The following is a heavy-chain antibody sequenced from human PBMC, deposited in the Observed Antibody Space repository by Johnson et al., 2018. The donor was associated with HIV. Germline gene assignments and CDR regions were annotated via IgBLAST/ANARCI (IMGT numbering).Heavy chain of an antibody. CDR3: AKDRVGATSPQAQNAFDI. Sequence: VQLVESGGGVVQPGGSLRLSCVVSGFTFKNYWMTWVRQAPGKGLEWVAYIRQDGGEKEYLDSVKGRFTISRDNSKNTLYLQMNSLRAEDTAVYYCAKDRVGATSPQAQNAFDIWGHGTMVTVSS. J-gene: IGHJ3*02. CDR1: GFTFKNYW. CDR2: IRQDGGEK. D-gene: IGHD1-26*01. V-gene: IGHV3-7*01.